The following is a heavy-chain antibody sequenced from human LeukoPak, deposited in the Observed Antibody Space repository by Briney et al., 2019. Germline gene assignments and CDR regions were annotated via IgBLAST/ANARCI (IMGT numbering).Heavy chain of an antibody. D-gene: IGHD3-3*01. J-gene: IGHJ4*02. V-gene: IGHV4-31*03. CDR1: GGSFSSGGYY. CDR3: ARGTRTYYDFWSGLHDY. Sequence: PSETLSLTCTVSGGSFSSGGYYWSWIRQHPGRGLEWIGYIYYSGSTYYSPSLKSRVTISVDTSKNQFSLKLSSVTAADTAVYYCARGTRTYYDFWSGLHDYWGQGTLVTVSS. CDR2: IYYSGST.